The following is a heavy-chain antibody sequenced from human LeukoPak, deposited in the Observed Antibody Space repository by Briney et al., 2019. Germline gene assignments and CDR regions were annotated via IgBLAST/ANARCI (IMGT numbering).Heavy chain of an antibody. CDR3: ATLWIGDLYYYYMDV. CDR1: GFTVSGNY. D-gene: IGHD3-10*01. J-gene: IGHJ6*03. V-gene: IGHV3-23*01. CDR2: ITGSGAFT. Sequence: TGGSLRLSCAASGFTVSGNYMSWVRQAPGKGLEWVSAITGSGAFTDYADSVKGRFTISRDNSKNTLYLQINSLRAEDTAVYYCATLWIGDLYYYYMDVWGKGTTVTVSS.